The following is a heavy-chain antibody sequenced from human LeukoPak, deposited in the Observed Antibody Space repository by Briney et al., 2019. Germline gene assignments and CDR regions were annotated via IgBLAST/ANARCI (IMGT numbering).Heavy chain of an antibody. CDR3: ARDPEGSGWYFDY. CDR1: GGSISSSSYY. V-gene: IGHV4-39*07. Sequence: SETLSLTCTVSGGSISSSSYYWGWIRQPPGKGLEWIGSIYYSGSTYYNPSLKSRVTISVDTSKNQFSLKLSSVTAADTAVYYCARDPEGSGWYFDYWGQGTLVTVSS. CDR2: IYYSGST. D-gene: IGHD6-19*01. J-gene: IGHJ4*02.